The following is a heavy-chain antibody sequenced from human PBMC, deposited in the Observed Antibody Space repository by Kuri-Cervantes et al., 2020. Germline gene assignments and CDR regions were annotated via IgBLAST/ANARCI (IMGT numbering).Heavy chain of an antibody. D-gene: IGHD3-10*01. CDR2: IYSGGST. J-gene: IGHJ6*02. V-gene: IGHV3-53*05. Sequence: GSLRLSCAASGFTVSSNYMSWVRQAPGKGLEWVSVIYSGGSTYYADSVKGRFTISRDNSKNTLYLQMNNLRAEDTAVYYCARDKGFGELSQYGMDVWGQGTTVTVSS. CDR1: GFTVSSNY. CDR3: ARDKGFGELSQYGMDV.